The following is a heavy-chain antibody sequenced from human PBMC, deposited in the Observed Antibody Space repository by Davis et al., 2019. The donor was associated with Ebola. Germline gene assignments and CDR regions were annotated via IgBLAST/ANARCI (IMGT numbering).Heavy chain of an antibody. D-gene: IGHD3-22*01. V-gene: IGHV3-33*08. J-gene: IGHJ5*02. CDR3: ARDVGYDSSGYNNWFDP. CDR1: GFTFSSYW. CDR2: IWYDGSNK. Sequence: GGSLRLSCAASGFTFSSYWMSWVRQAPGKGLEWVAVIWYDGSNKYYADSVKGRFTISRDNSKNTLYLQMNSLRAEDTAVYYCARDVGYDSSGYNNWFDPWGQGTLVTVSS.